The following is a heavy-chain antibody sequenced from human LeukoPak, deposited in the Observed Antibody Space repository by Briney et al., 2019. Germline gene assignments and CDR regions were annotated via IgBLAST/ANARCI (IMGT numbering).Heavy chain of an antibody. V-gene: IGHV3-7*01. CDR1: GFTFSTYW. CDR3: ARVSSYGSGSYYNPWIDY. J-gene: IGHJ4*02. Sequence: SGGSLRLSCAASGFTFSTYWMSWVRQAPGKGLEWVANIKQDGNEKYYVDSVKGRFTISRDNAKNSLYLQMNSLRVEDTAVYYCARVSSYGSGSYYNPWIDYWGQGTLVTVSS. D-gene: IGHD3-10*01. CDR2: IKQDGNEK.